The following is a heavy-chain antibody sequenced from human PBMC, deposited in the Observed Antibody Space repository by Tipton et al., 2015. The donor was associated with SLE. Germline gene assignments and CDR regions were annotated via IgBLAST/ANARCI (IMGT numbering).Heavy chain of an antibody. CDR1: GGSISSGSYY. D-gene: IGHD6-13*01. J-gene: IGHJ3*02. V-gene: IGHV4-61*02. Sequence: TLSLTCTVSGGSISSGSYYWSWIRQPAGKGLEWIGRIYTSGSTNYNPSLKSRVTISVDTSKNQFSLKLSSVTAADTAVYYCARGSRQQLVPGRGTKGLDAFDIWGQGTMVTVSS. CDR2: IYTSGST. CDR3: ARGSRQQLVPGRGTKGLDAFDI.